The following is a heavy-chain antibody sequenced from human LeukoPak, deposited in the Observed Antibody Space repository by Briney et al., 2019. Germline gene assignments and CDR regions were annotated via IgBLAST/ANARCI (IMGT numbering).Heavy chain of an antibody. CDR2: IYYSGST. Sequence: SETLSLTCTVSGGSISSSSYYWGWIRQPPGKGLEWIVSIYYSGSTYYNPSLKSRVTISVDTSKNQFSLKLSSVTAADTAVYYCARDLTTKEYSSGWYGGAYNWFDPWGQGTLVTVSS. CDR3: ARDLTTKEYSSGWYGGAYNWFDP. D-gene: IGHD6-19*01. V-gene: IGHV4-39*07. J-gene: IGHJ5*02. CDR1: GGSISSSSYY.